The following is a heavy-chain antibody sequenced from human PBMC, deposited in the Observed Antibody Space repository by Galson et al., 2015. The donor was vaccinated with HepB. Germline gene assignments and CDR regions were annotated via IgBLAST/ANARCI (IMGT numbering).Heavy chain of an antibody. Sequence: SLRLSCAASGFTFSSYGMHWVRQAPGKGLEWVAVIWYDGSNKYYADSVKGRFTISRDNSKNTLYLQMNSLRAEDTAVYYCARAYCSSTSCYGGGRGSSRYYDFYGMDVWGQGTTVTVSS. D-gene: IGHD2-2*01. CDR3: ARAYCSSTSCYGGGRGSSRYYDFYGMDV. CDR1: GFTFSSYG. CDR2: IWYDGSNK. V-gene: IGHV3-33*01. J-gene: IGHJ6*02.